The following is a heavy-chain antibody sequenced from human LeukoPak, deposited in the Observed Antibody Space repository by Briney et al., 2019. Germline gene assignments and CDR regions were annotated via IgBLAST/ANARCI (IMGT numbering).Heavy chain of an antibody. V-gene: IGHV7-4-1*02. CDR3: ARVLPLVGATTHAFDI. Sequence: ASVKVSCKASGYTFTSYAMNWVRQAPGKGLEWVGWINTNTGNPTYAQGFTGRFVFSLDTSVSTAYLQISSLKAEDTAVYYCARVLPLVGATTHAFDIWGQGTMVTVSS. D-gene: IGHD1-26*01. J-gene: IGHJ3*02. CDR2: INTNTGNP. CDR1: GYTFTSYA.